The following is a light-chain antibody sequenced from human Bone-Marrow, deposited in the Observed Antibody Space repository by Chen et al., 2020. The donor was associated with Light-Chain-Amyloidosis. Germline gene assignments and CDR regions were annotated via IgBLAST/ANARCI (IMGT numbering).Light chain of an antibody. J-gene: IGKJ2*01. V-gene: IGKV3-15*01. Sequence: EVVMTQSPDTLSVAPGERATLSCRASQSISSNLAWYQQKPGQAPRLLIYGASTRATGIPARFSGSGSGTEFTLTISSLQSEDFAVYYCQQYTYWPPYTFGQGIKLEIK. CDR3: QQYTYWPPYT. CDR2: GAS. CDR1: QSISSN.